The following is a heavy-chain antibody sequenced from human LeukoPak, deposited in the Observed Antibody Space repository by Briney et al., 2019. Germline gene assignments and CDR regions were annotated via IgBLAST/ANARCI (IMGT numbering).Heavy chain of an antibody. D-gene: IGHD3-10*01. CDR3: AKAGATMVRGPPQKNNWFDP. J-gene: IGHJ5*02. Sequence: PGRSLRLSCAASGFTFSSYGTHWVRQAPGKGLEWVAVIWYDGSNKYYADSVKGRFTISRDNSKNTLYLQMNSLRAEDTAVYYCAKAGATMVRGPPQKNNWFDPWGQGTLVTVSS. CDR1: GFTFSSYG. V-gene: IGHV3-33*06. CDR2: IWYDGSNK.